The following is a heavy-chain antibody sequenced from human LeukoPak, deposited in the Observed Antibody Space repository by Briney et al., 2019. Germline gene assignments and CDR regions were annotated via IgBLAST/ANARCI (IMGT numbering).Heavy chain of an antibody. CDR3: ARRSPIAAGGTRRLED. D-gene: IGHD6-13*01. CDR1: GFTVSNNH. V-gene: IGHV3-53*01. Sequence: GRSLRLSCAASGFTVSNNHMSWVRQAPGEGLEWVSIIYSGGSTYSADSVKGRFTSSRDNSKNTLYLQMNSLRAEDTAVYYCARRSPIAAGGTRRLEDWGQGTLVTVSS. J-gene: IGHJ4*02. CDR2: IYSGGST.